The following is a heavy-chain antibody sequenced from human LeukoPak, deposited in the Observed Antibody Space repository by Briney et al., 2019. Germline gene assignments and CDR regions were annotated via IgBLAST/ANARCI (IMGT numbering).Heavy chain of an antibody. CDR1: GGSISSGSYY. V-gene: IGHV4-61*02. CDR2: IYTSGST. D-gene: IGHD6-19*01. CDR3: ARVAVAGDFDY. Sequence: SETLSLTCTVSGGSISSGSYYWSWLRQPAGKGLEWIRRIYTSGSTNYNPSLKSRVTISVDTSKNQFSLKLSSVTAADTAVYYCARVAVAGDFDYWGQGTLVTVSS. J-gene: IGHJ4*02.